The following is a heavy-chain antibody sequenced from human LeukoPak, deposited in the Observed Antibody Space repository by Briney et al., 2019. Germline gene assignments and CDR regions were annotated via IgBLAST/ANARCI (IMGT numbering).Heavy chain of an antibody. CDR3: ATGDVVAPTAAQRPLGY. Sequence: SETLSLTCTVSAGSIRSSSFFWDWIRQPPGKGLEWIGSIYYSGSTYYNPSLKSRVTMSIDTSKNQFSLNLSSVTAADTAVYYCATGDVVAPTAAQRPLGYWGQGTLVTVSS. J-gene: IGHJ4*02. CDR2: IYYSGST. CDR1: AGSIRSSSFF. V-gene: IGHV4-39*01. D-gene: IGHD2-2*01.